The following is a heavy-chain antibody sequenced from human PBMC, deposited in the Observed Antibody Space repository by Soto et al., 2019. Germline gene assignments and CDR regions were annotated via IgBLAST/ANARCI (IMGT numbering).Heavy chain of an antibody. CDR2: IRGKTDGGTT. D-gene: IGHD2-8*01. CDR3: ATETNGVDN. Sequence: PGGSLRLSCAASGFTFTSASISWVRQAPGKGLQWIGRIRGKTDGGTTDYAAPVRGRFTISRDDSKNTLYLQINSLKAEDTAVYYCATETNGVDNWGQGTLVTVSS. CDR1: GFTFTSAS. V-gene: IGHV3-15*01. J-gene: IGHJ4*02.